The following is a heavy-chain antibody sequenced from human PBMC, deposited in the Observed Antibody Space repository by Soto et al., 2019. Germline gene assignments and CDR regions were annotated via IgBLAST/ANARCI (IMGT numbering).Heavy chain of an antibody. V-gene: IGHV1-24*01. CDR2: FDPEDGET. Sequence: AAVKVSCKVSVYTLTELSMHWVRQAPGKGLEWMGGFDPEDGETIYEQKLQVRVTMTEDTSTDTAYMELSSLRSEDTAVYYCATVDHDEVGATNYFDYWGQGTLVTVSS. D-gene: IGHD1-26*01. CDR1: VYTLTELS. J-gene: IGHJ4*02. CDR3: ATVDHDEVGATNYFDY.